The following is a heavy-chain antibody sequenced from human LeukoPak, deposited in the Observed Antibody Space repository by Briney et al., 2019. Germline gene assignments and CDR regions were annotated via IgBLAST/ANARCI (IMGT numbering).Heavy chain of an antibody. CDR1: GFTFSNYA. V-gene: IGHV3-23*01. D-gene: IGHD6-19*01. J-gene: IGHJ4*02. CDR3: VRVVAGKEAY. CDR2: ISAGGGVT. Sequence: GGSLRLSCAVSGFTFSNYAMVWVRQAPGKGLDWVSSISAGGGVTSNADSVKGRFTISRDNSKNTLYLQMSRLRAEDTAVYYCVRVVAGKEAYWGQGILVTVSS.